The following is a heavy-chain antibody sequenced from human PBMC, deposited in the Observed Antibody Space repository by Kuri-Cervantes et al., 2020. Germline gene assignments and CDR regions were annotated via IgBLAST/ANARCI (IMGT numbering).Heavy chain of an antibody. CDR3: ATVISGREGELDY. V-gene: IGHV1-24*01. Sequence: ASVKVSCKVSGYTLTELSMHWVRQAPGKGLEWMGGFDPEDGETIYAQKFQGRVTMTEDTSTDTAYMELSRLRSEDTAVYYCATVISGREGELDYWGQGTLVTVSS. CDR2: FDPEDGET. J-gene: IGHJ4*02. D-gene: IGHD5-12*01. CDR1: GYTLTELS.